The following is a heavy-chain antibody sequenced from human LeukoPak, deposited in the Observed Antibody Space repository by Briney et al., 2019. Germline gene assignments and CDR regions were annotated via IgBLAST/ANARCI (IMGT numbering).Heavy chain of an antibody. CDR2: IRSDGSNK. J-gene: IGHJ4*02. CDR1: GFIFSNYG. D-gene: IGHD4-17*01. Sequence: PGGSLRLSCAASGFIFSNYGMEWVRQAPGKGLEWVAFIRSDGSNKYYGDSVKGRFTISRDNSKNTLYLLMNGLRAEDTAVYYCAKANDYGDYESLGYWGQGALVTVSS. V-gene: IGHV3-30*02. CDR3: AKANDYGDYESLGY.